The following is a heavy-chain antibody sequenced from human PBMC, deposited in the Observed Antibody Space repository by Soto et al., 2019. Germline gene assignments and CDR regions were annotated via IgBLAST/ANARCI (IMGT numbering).Heavy chain of an antibody. D-gene: IGHD6-6*01. V-gene: IGHV4-30-4*01. J-gene: IGHJ4*02. CDR1: GGSISSGDDY. CDR2: INHSGST. CDR3: ARDPRFGSSSSNGDY. Sequence: SETLSLTCTVSGGSISSGDDYWSWIRQPPGKGLEWIGYINHSGSTYYNPSLKSRVTISIDTSENQFSLKVRSVTAADTAVCYCARDPRFGSSSSNGDYWGQGTLVTVSS.